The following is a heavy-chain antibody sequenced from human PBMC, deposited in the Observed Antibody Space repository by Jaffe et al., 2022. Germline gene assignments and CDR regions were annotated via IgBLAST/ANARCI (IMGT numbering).Heavy chain of an antibody. Sequence: QVQLVESGGGVVQPGGSLRLSCAASGFTFSSYGMHWVRQAPGKGLEWVAFIRYDGSNKYYADSVKGRFTISRDNSKNTLYLQMNSLRAEDTAVYYCAKDRRDIVVVPAAMGDDAFDIWGQGTMVTVSS. V-gene: IGHV3-30*02. CDR2: IRYDGSNK. CDR1: GFTFSSYG. D-gene: IGHD2-2*01. CDR3: AKDRRDIVVVPAAMGDDAFDI. J-gene: IGHJ3*02.